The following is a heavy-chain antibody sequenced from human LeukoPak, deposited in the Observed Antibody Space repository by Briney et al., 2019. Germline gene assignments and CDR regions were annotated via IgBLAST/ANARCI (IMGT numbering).Heavy chain of an antibody. V-gene: IGHV3-20*04. D-gene: IGHD5-18*01. Sequence: GGSLGLSCAASGFTFDDYGMSWVRQAPGKGLEWVSGINWNGGSTGYADSVKGRFTISRDDAKNSLYLQMNSLRAEDTALYYCARDLLHSYGSFDYWGQGTLVTVSS. CDR3: ARDLLHSYGSFDY. CDR2: INWNGGST. J-gene: IGHJ4*02. CDR1: GFTFDDYG.